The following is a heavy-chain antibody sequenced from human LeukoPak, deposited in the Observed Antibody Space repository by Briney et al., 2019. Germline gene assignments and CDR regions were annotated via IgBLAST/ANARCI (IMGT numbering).Heavy chain of an antibody. D-gene: IGHD3-10*01. CDR1: GGSFSGYY. CDR2: INHSGST. V-gene: IGHV4-34*01. CDR3: ARAGNYYGSGSRYFDY. J-gene: IGHJ4*02. Sequence: SETLSLTCAVYGGSFSGYYWSWIRQPPGKGLEWIGEINHSGSTNYNPSLKSRVTISVDTSKNQFSLKLSSVTAADTAVYYCARAGNYYGSGSRYFDYWGQGTLVTVSS.